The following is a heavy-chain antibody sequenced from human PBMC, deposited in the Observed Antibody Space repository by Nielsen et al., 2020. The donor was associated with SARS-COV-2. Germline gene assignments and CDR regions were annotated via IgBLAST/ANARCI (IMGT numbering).Heavy chain of an antibody. CDR2: IWYDGSNK. CDR1: GFTFSSYG. J-gene: IGHJ4*02. V-gene: IGHV3-33*01. Sequence: LKISCAASGFTFSSYGMHWVRQAPGKGLEWVAVIWYDGSNKYYADSVKGRFTISRDNSKNTLYLQMNSLRAEDTAVYYCARGLVWGIVVVVAATLDYWGQGTLVTVSS. CDR3: ARGLVWGIVVVVAATLDY. D-gene: IGHD2-15*01.